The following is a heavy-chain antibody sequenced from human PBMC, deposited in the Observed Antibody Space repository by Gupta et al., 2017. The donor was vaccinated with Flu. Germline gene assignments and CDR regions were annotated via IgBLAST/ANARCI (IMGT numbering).Heavy chain of an antibody. CDR3: ARLESPSFYYMDV. CDR2: IDTDTGKP. CDR1: GYTFSSYF. D-gene: IGHD5-24*01. V-gene: IGHV7-4-1*02. Sequence: QVPLEQSGSELKRPGASVKVACQASGYTFSSYFITWVRQAPGQGLEWRGGIDTDTGKPTYAQGFTGRVVFSLDTSVNTAYLQINTLQVDDTAVYYCARLESPSFYYMDVWGKGTTVTVSS. J-gene: IGHJ6*03.